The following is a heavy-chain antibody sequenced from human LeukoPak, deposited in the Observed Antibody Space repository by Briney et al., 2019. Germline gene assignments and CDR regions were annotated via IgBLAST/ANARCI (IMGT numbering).Heavy chain of an antibody. J-gene: IGHJ4*02. V-gene: IGHV3-33*01. D-gene: IGHD2-15*01. CDR3: ARDPCSARSCPPWD. CDR1: GHTFRSYG. Sequence: GRSLRLSCAASGHTFRSYGMHWVRQAPGKGLEWVAAIWYDGSKEYYADSVKGRFTISRDDSKSTLYLQMNSLRDEDTAVYYCARDPCSARSCPPWDWGQGTQVIVSS. CDR2: IWYDGSKE.